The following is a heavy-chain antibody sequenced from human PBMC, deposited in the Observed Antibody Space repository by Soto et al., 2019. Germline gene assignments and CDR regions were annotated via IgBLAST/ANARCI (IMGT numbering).Heavy chain of an antibody. CDR3: ARIKSGYSYGSIIDF. D-gene: IGHD5-18*01. V-gene: IGHV4-59*01. CDR2: VFYSGRT. J-gene: IGHJ4*02. CDR1: GGSINNFH. Sequence: QVQLQESGPGLVKPSETLALTCSVSGGSINNFHWSWIRQPPGKGLEWIGFVFYSGRTTYNPSLQSRVTISVDPSHNRFSLKVRSVTAADTATYYCARIKSGYSYGSIIDFWGQGKLVTVSS.